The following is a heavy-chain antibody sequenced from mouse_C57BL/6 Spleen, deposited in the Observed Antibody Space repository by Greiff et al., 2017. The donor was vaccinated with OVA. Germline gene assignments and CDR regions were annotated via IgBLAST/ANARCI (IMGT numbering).Heavy chain of an antibody. CDR3: TRDRDYSNYGYFDY. Sequence: EVKLMESGEGLVKPGGSLKLSCAASGFTFSSYAMSWVRQTPEKRLEWVAYISSGGDYIYYADTVKGRFTISRDNARNTLYLQMSSLKSEDTAMYYCTRDRDYSNYGYFDYWGQGTTLTVSS. J-gene: IGHJ2*01. V-gene: IGHV5-9-1*02. CDR2: ISSGGDYI. CDR1: GFTFSSYA. D-gene: IGHD2-5*01.